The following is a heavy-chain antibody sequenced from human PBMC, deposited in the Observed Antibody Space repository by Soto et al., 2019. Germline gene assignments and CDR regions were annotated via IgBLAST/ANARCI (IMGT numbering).Heavy chain of an antibody. CDR2: ISYDGSIK. CDR1: GFTFSSHS. V-gene: IGHV3-30-3*01. J-gene: IGHJ4*02. CDR3: ARAWSTSGELGY. D-gene: IGHD3-10*01. Sequence: QVQLVESGGGVVQPGRSLRLSCAASGFTFSSHSIQWVRQAPGKGLEWVAVISYDGSIKYYADSVKGRFTISRDNSKNTADLQMNSLRAEDTAVFYCARAWSTSGELGYWGQGTLVIVSS.